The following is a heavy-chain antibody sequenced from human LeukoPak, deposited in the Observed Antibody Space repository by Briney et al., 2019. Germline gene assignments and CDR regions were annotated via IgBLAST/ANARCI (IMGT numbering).Heavy chain of an antibody. Sequence: PSETLSLTRTVSGGSISGYQRCCVRQPPGKGLEWVGYIYNSGSTKYNPSLKSRVTISVDTSKNQFSLKLSSVTAADTAVYYCARVTAVNYDLDYWGLGTLVTVSS. CDR1: GGSISGYQ. CDR2: IYNSGST. V-gene: IGHV4-59*08. J-gene: IGHJ4*02. CDR3: ARVTAVNYDLDY. D-gene: IGHD4-11*01.